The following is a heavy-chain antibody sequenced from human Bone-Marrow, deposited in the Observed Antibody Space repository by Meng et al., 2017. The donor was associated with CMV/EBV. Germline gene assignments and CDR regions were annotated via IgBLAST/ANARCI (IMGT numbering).Heavy chain of an antibody. CDR2: INPNSGGT. CDR3: ARDSYCRSARCDDWFDP. J-gene: IGHJ5*02. Sequence: ASVKVSFKASGYTFTGYYMHWVRQAPGQGLAWMGWINPNSGGTNYAQKFQGRVTMTRDTSISTAYMELSRLRSDDTAVYYCARDSYCRSARCDDWFDPWGQGTLVTVSS. D-gene: IGHD2-2*01. V-gene: IGHV1-2*02. CDR1: GYTFTGYY.